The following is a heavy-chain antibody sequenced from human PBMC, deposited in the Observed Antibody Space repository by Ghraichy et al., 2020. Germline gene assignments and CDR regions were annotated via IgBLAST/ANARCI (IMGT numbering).Heavy chain of an antibody. V-gene: IGHV4-34*01. CDR2: INHSGST. D-gene: IGHD4-23*01. CDR1: GGSFSGYY. CDR3: ARWGGGRIDY. Sequence: SETLSLTCAVYGGSFSGYYWSWIRQPPGKGLEWIGEINHSGSTNYNPSLKSRVTISVDTSKNQFSLKLSSVTAADTAVYYCARWGGGRIDYWGQGTLVTVSS. J-gene: IGHJ4*02.